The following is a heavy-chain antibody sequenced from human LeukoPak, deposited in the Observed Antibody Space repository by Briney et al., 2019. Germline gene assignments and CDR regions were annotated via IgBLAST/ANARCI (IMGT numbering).Heavy chain of an antibody. CDR3: ARPSYDILTGYYYFDY. D-gene: IGHD3-9*01. V-gene: IGHV5-51*01. CDR2: IYPGDSDT. CDR1: GYDFTFYW. J-gene: IGHJ4*02. Sequence: GESLKISCKGSGYDFTFYWVAWVRQMPGKGLEWMGIIYPGDSDTRYSPSFQGQVTISADKSISTAYLQWSSLKASDTAMYYCARPSYDILTGYYYFDYWGQGPLVTASS.